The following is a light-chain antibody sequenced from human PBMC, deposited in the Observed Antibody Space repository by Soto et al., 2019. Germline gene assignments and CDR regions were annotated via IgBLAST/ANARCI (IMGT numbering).Light chain of an antibody. J-gene: IGLJ1*01. V-gene: IGLV2-14*03. CDR3: HSYTSSSTDV. CDR1: SSDVGGCNY. CDR2: DVT. Sequence: QSALTQPASVSGSPGQSITISCTGTSSDVGGCNYVSWYQQHPGKAPKLMIYDVTNRPSGVSYRFSGSKSGNTASLTISGLQAEDEADYYCHSYTSSSTDVFGTGTKLTVL.